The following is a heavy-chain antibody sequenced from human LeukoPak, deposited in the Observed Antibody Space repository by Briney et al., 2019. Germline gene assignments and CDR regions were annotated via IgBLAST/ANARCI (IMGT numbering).Heavy chain of an antibody. J-gene: IGHJ3*02. CDR2: ISSSSNYI. CDR1: GFTFSSYS. V-gene: IGHV3-21*01. D-gene: IGHD3-3*01. Sequence: GGSLRLSCAASGFTFSSYSMNWVRRAPGKGLEWVSTISSSSNYIYYADSVKARFTISRDNAKNSLSLQMNSLRAEDTAVYYCARSDFWSGPDAFDIWGQGTMVTVSS. CDR3: ARSDFWSGPDAFDI.